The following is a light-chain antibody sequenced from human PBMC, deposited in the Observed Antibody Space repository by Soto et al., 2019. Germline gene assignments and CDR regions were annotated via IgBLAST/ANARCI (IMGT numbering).Light chain of an antibody. J-gene: IGLJ3*02. Sequence: QSVLTQPPSASGTPGQTVTISCSGSSSNIGSNTVNWYQQFPGTAPKLLIYSNNQRPSGVPDRFSGSKSGTSASLAISGLHSEDESDYYCATWDDSLHGGVFGGGTKVTVL. CDR1: SSNIGSNT. CDR2: SNN. V-gene: IGLV1-44*01. CDR3: ATWDDSLHGGV.